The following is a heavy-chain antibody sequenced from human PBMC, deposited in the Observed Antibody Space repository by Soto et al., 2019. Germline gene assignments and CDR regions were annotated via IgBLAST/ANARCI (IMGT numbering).Heavy chain of an antibody. Sequence: EVQLVESGGGVVRPGGSLRLSCAASGFTFDDYGMSWVRQAPGKGLEWVSGINWNGGSTGYADSVKGRFTISRDNAKNCLYLQMNSLRAEDTALYYCARGGIAVAGTFRSGWFDPWGQGTLVTVSS. V-gene: IGHV3-20*04. CDR2: INWNGGST. D-gene: IGHD6-19*01. CDR3: ARGGIAVAGTFRSGWFDP. J-gene: IGHJ5*02. CDR1: GFTFDDYG.